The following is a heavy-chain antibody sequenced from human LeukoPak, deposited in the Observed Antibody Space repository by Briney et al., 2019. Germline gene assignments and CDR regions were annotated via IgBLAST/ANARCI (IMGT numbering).Heavy chain of an antibody. Sequence: SETLSLTCTVSGGSISSYYWSWIRQPPGKGLEWIGYIYYSGSTNYNPSLKSRVTISVDTSKNQFSLKLSSVTAAHTAVYYWARHRAKEDFDIWGQGTMVTVSS. V-gene: IGHV4-59*08. CDR1: GGSISSYY. J-gene: IGHJ3*02. CDR2: IYYSGST. CDR3: ARHRAKEDFDI.